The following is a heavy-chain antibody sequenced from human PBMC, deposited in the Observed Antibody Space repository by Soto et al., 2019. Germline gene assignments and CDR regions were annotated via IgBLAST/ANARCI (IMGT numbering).Heavy chain of an antibody. CDR3: VRWNGFGDH. J-gene: IGHJ4*02. D-gene: IGHD1-1*01. V-gene: IGHV3-23*01. Sequence: PGGSLRLSCAVSGFTLSDYGVTWVRQAPGKGLEWVSGFSGGGGGTFYADSVKGRFTISRDDSKNTAYLQMNSLRVEDTAVYYCVRWNGFGDHWGQGTLVTVSS. CDR2: FSGGGGGT. CDR1: GFTLSDYG.